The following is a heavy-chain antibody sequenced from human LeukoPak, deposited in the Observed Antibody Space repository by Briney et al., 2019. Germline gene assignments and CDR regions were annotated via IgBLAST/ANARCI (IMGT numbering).Heavy chain of an antibody. D-gene: IGHD6-6*01. V-gene: IGHV3-30-3*01. CDR2: ISYDGSNK. J-gene: IGHJ3*02. CDR3: ARPSSSDAFDI. CDR1: GFTFSSYA. Sequence: GGSLRLSCAASGFTFSSYAMHWVRPAPGKGLEWVAVISYDGSNKYYADSVKGRFTISRDNSKNTLYLQMNSLRAEDTAVYYCARPSSSDAFDIWGQGTMVTVSS.